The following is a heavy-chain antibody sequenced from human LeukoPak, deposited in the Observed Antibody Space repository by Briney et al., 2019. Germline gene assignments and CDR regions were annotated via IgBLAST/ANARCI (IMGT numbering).Heavy chain of an antibody. CDR1: GGTFSSYA. V-gene: IGHV1-69*13. J-gene: IGHJ4*02. D-gene: IGHD6-13*01. CDR3: ARDRARGIAAAGTPAY. CDR2: IIPIFGTA. Sequence: SVKVSCKASGGTFSSYAISWVRQAPGQGLEWMGGIIPIFGTANYAQKFQGRVTITADESTSTAYMELSSLRSEDTAVYYCARDRARGIAAAGTPAYWGQGTLVTVSS.